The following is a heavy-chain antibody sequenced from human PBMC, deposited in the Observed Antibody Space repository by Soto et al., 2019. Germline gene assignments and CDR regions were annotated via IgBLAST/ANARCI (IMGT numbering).Heavy chain of an antibody. J-gene: IGHJ4*02. CDR1: VYTFTSYG. V-gene: IGHV1-18*01. Sequence: ASVKVSCKASVYTFTSYGISWVRQEPGQGLEWMGWISAYNGNTNYAQKLQGRVTMTTDTSTSTAYMELRSLRSDDTAVYYCARDKSSGWYGYYFDYWGQGTLVTVSS. CDR3: ARDKSSGWYGYYFDY. CDR2: ISAYNGNT. D-gene: IGHD6-19*01.